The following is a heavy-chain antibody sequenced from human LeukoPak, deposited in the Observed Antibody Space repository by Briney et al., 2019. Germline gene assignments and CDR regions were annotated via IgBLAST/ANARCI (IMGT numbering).Heavy chain of an antibody. CDR2: ISSSSSYI. CDR1: GFTFSSYS. D-gene: IGHD2-15*01. J-gene: IGHJ4*02. Sequence: PGGSLRLSCAASGFTFSSYSMNWVRQAPGKGLEWVSSISSSSSYIYYADSVKGRLTISRDNAENSLYLQMNSLRAEDTAVYYCTRDTGCPGGTCYSFYDYWGQGTLVTVSS. CDR3: TRDTGCPGGTCYSFYDY. V-gene: IGHV3-21*01.